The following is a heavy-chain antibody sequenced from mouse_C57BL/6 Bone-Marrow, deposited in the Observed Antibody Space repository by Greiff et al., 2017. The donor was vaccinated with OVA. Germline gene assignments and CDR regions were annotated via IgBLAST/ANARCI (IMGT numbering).Heavy chain of an antibody. CDR1: GFTFSDFY. J-gene: IGHJ3*01. Sequence: EVMLVESGGGLVQSGRSLRLSCATSGFTFSDFYMAWVRQAPGKGLEWIAASRNKANDYTTEYSASVKGRFIVSRDTSQSILYLQMNALRAEDTAIYYCARDGGGYYPAWFAYWGQGTLVTVSA. V-gene: IGHV7-1*01. D-gene: IGHD2-3*01. CDR2: SRNKANDYTT. CDR3: ARDGGGYYPAWFAY.